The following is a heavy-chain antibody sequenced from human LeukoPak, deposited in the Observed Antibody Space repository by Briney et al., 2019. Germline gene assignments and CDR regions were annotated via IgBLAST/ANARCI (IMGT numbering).Heavy chain of an antibody. CDR1: GFTFSSYA. Sequence: PGGSLRLSCAASGFTFSSYAMSWVRQAPGKGLEWVSGISATDGSTSYADSVKGRFTVSRDNSKNTLYLQMNSLRADDTAVCYCAKTRHDTSRLPFDPWGQGTLVTVSS. V-gene: IGHV3-23*01. D-gene: IGHD3-22*01. CDR3: AKTRHDTSRLPFDP. J-gene: IGHJ5*02. CDR2: ISATDGST.